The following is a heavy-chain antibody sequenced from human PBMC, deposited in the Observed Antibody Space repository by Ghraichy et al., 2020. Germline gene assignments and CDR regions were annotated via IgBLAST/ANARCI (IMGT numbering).Heavy chain of an antibody. J-gene: IGHJ4*02. D-gene: IGHD3-3*01. CDR1: GYAFVGYY. CDR3: ARSPNFWSGYFDY. Sequence: ASVKVSCKSSGYAFVGYYIHWVRQAPVRGLEWMGRINPTFPGTNYAQNFRGRVTMPWDKSISTTYVELSGLTPDDTAVYYCARSPNFWSGYFDYWGQGTQVTVSS. V-gene: IGHV1-2*06. CDR2: INPTFPGT.